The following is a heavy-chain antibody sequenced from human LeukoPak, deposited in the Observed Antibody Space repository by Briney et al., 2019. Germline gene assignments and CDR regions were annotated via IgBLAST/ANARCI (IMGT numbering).Heavy chain of an antibody. Sequence: GGSLRLSCAASGFTFSSYGMHWVRQAPGKGLEWVAVIWYDGSNKYYADSVKGRFTISRDNSKNTLYVQMNSLRAEDTAVYYCARDRGYSGYDLSYFVFSGAPVYGMDVWGQGTTVTVSS. J-gene: IGHJ6*02. CDR2: IWYDGSNK. CDR1: GFTFSSYG. D-gene: IGHD5-12*01. V-gene: IGHV3-33*01. CDR3: ARDRGYSGYDLSYFVFSGAPVYGMDV.